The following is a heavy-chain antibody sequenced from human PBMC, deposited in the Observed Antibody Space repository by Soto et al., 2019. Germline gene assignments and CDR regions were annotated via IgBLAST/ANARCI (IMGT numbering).Heavy chain of an antibody. J-gene: IGHJ4*02. Sequence: LRLSCAASGFTFSSYAMHWVRQAPGKGLEWVAVISYDGSNKYYADSVKGRFTISRDNSKNTLYLQMNSLRAEDTAVYYCARDKESYFDYWGQGTLVTVSS. V-gene: IGHV3-30-3*01. CDR2: ISYDGSNK. CDR3: ARDKESYFDY. CDR1: GFTFSSYA.